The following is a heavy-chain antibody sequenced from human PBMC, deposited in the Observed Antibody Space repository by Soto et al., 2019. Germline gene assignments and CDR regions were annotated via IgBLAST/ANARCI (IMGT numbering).Heavy chain of an antibody. V-gene: IGHV3-33*01. CDR2: IWYDGSNK. CDR3: ARGIAVALGGFPEAFDY. Sequence: GGSLRLSCAASGFTFSSYGMHWVRQAPGKGLEWVAVIWYDGSNKYYADSVKGRFTISRDNSKNTLYLQMNSLRAEDTAVYYCARGIAVALGGFPEAFDYWGQGTLVTVSS. D-gene: IGHD6-19*01. CDR1: GFTFSSYG. J-gene: IGHJ4*02.